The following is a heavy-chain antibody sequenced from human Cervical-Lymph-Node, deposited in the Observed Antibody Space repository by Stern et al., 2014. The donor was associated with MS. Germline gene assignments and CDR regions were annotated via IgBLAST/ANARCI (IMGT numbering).Heavy chain of an antibody. D-gene: IGHD6-13*01. J-gene: IGHJ4*02. CDR3: VKDLDGRSSWVFDS. V-gene: IGHV3-9*01. CDR2: ISWSGDSV. Sequence: EVQLVESGGDLVQSGRSLRLSCEASGFIFDDYAMLWVRQAPGRGLEWVSSISWSGDSVAYADSVRGRFTISRDNAKSSLYLQMNSLRTEDTALYYCVKDLDGRSSWVFDSWGQGTLVTVSS. CDR1: GFIFDDYA.